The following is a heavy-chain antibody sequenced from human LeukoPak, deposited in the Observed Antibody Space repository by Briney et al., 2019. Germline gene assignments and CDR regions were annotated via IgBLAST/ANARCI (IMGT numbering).Heavy chain of an antibody. J-gene: IGHJ4*02. CDR3: ARDQVGGSPLDY. CDR1: GGSISSYY. D-gene: IGHD2-15*01. CDR2: IYYSGST. V-gene: IGHV4-59*01. Sequence: PSETLSLTCTVSGGSISSYYWSWIRQPAGKGLEWIGYIYYSGSTNYSPSLKSRVTISVDTSKNQFSLKLSSVTAADTAVYYCARDQVGGSPLDYWGQGTLVTVSS.